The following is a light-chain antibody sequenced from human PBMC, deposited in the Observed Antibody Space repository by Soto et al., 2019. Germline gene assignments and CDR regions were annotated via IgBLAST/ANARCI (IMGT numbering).Light chain of an antibody. CDR2: TAS. CDR3: QQSYSPSIT. CDR1: QSISSY. J-gene: IGKJ5*01. Sequence: DIQMTQSPSSLSASIGDIVTITFRASQSISSYLNWYHQKPGKAPNLLIYTASSLQSGVPSRFSGSGSGTEFTLTISSLQPEDFATYYCQQSYSPSITFGQGTRLEIK. V-gene: IGKV1-39*01.